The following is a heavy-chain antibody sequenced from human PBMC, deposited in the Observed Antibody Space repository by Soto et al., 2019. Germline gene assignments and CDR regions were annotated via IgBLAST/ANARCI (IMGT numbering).Heavy chain of an antibody. CDR3: ARDRVEAALGTFDQ. CDR1: GYTFSTYP. Sequence: QVQLVQSGAEVKKPGASVKVSCKTSGYTFSTYPISWVRQAPGQGLEWVGWISTYNGKTNYGQKFQGRVTITTDQSASTAYMNLRNLRSDDTAVYYCARDRVEAALGTFDQWGQGTLVTVSS. D-gene: IGHD6-13*01. CDR2: ISTYNGKT. V-gene: IGHV1-18*01. J-gene: IGHJ4*02.